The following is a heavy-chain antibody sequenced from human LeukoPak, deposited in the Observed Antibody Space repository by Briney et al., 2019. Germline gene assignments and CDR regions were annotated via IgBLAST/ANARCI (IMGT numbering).Heavy chain of an antibody. CDR3: AHSLSYYYDSPH. V-gene: IGHV2-5*01. J-gene: IGHJ4*02. CDR2: IYWNDDK. Sequence: SGPMLVKPTQTLTLTCTFSGFTLSTSGVGVGWIRQPPGKALEWLALIYWNDDKRYSPSLKSRLTITKDTSKNHVVLTMTNMDPVDTATYYCAHSLSYYYDSPHWGQGTLSPSPQ. CDR1: GFTLSTSGVG. D-gene: IGHD3-22*01.